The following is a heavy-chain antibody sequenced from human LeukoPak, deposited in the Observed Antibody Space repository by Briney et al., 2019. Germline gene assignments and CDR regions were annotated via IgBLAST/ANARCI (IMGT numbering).Heavy chain of an antibody. V-gene: IGHV5-51*01. D-gene: IGHD6-13*01. CDR2: IYPGDSDT. Sequence: GESLKTSCKGSGYSFTSYWIGWVRQMPGKGLEWMGIIYPGDSDTRYSPSFQGQVTISADKSISTAYLQWSSLKASDTAMYYCARASSSWFPYYYGMDVWGQGTTVTVSS. CDR3: ARASSSWFPYYYGMDV. CDR1: GYSFTSYW. J-gene: IGHJ6*02.